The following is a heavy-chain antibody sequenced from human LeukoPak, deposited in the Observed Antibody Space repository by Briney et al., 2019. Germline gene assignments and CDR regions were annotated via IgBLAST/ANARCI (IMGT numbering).Heavy chain of an antibody. CDR2: ICGNGGST. CDR3: AKYRDVTSKGSGLGS. D-gene: IGHD4-17*01. CDR1: GFTYSIYA. V-gene: IGHV3-23*01. Sequence: GGSLTLSCPASGFTYSIYAMSWVRQAPGKGLEWVSAICGNGGSTYYTDSVKGRFTISRDNSRNTLYLHMTRLTAEDTAVYYCAKYRDVTSKGSGLGSLGQGTLVTVSS. J-gene: IGHJ5*01.